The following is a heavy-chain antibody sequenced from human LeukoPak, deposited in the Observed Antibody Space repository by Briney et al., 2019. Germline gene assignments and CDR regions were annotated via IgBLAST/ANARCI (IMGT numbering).Heavy chain of an antibody. CDR1: GGSISSGSYY. V-gene: IGHV4-61*02. CDR3: AREASSTSCYDY. J-gene: IGHJ4*02. D-gene: IGHD2-2*01. Sequence: PSETLSLTCTVSGGSISSGSYYWSWIRQPAGKGLEWIGRIYTSGSTNYNPSLKSRVTISVDTSKNQFSLKLSSVTAADTAVYYCAREASSTSCYDYWGQGTLVTVSS. CDR2: IYTSGST.